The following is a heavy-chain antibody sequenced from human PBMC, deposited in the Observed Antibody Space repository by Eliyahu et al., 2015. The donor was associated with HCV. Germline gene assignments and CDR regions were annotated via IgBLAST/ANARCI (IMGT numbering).Heavy chain of an antibody. V-gene: IGHV1-18*01. CDR2: ISAYNGNT. CDR1: GYTFTSYG. J-gene: IGHJ6*02. Sequence: QVQLVQSGAEVKKPGASVKVSCKASGYTFTSYGISWVRQAPGQGLEWMGWISAYNGNTNYAQKLQGRVTMTTDTSTSTAYMELXSLRSDDTAVYYCARVHSSGYSFRSDLYYYYGMDVWGQGTTVTVSS. D-gene: IGHD3-22*01. CDR3: ARVHSSGYSFRSDLYYYYGMDV.